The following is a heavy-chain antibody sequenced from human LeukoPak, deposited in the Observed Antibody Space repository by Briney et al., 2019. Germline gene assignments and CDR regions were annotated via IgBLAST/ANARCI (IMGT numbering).Heavy chain of an antibody. J-gene: IGHJ6*02. CDR1: GFTFSSYW. CDR2: IKQDGSEK. V-gene: IGHV3-7*01. D-gene: IGHD3-3*01. Sequence: PGGSLRLSCAASGFTFSSYWMSWVRQAPGKGLEWVANIKQDGSEKYYVDSVKGRFTISRDNAKNSLYLQMNSLRAEDTAVYYCAREEHYDFWSGYYYYHGMDVWGQGTTVTVSS. CDR3: AREEHYDFWSGYYYYHGMDV.